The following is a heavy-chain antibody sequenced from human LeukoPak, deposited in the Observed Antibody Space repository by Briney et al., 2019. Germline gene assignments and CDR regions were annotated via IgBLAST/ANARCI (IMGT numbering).Heavy chain of an antibody. D-gene: IGHD3-10*01. CDR2: IIPIFGTT. Sequence: SSVNVSCTASGGTFSIYTISWVRHSPRQGLERRGGIIPIFGTTNYAQKYPCRVTLTPDESTSSDYMYISRLRSETTAAYDCGSGERITMVRGVIGYYYYYMDVWGKGTTVTVSS. CDR3: GSGERITMVRGVIGYYYYYMDV. CDR1: GGTFSIYT. J-gene: IGHJ6*03. V-gene: IGHV1-69*01.